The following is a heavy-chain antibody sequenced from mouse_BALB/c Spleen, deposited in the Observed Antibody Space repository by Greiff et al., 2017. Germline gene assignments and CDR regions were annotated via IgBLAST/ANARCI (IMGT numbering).Heavy chain of an antibody. V-gene: IGHV7-1*02. CDR2: SRNKANDYTT. CDR3: ARAPSYYGPFYFDY. D-gene: IGHD2-10*01. Sequence: EVKLMESGGGLVQPGGSLRLSCATSGFTFSDFYMEWVRQPPGKRLEWIAASRNKANDYTTEYSASVKGRFIVSSYTSQSILYLQMNALRAEDTAIYYCARAPSYYGPFYFDYWGQGTTLTVSS. CDR1: GFTFSDFY. J-gene: IGHJ2*01.